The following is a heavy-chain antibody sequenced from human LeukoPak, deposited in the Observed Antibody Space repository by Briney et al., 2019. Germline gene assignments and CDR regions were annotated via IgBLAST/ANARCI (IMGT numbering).Heavy chain of an antibody. CDR1: GYSFTSYW. J-gene: IGHJ4*02. D-gene: IGHD6-19*01. CDR2: INPGYSET. Sequence: GESLKISCKGSGYSFTSYWIGWVRQMPGRGLEWVGIINPGYSETKYSPSFQGQVTISADKSISTAYLQWSSLKASDTAMYYCARLMGIAVAGFDYWGQGTLVTVSS. CDR3: ARLMGIAVAGFDY. V-gene: IGHV5-51*01.